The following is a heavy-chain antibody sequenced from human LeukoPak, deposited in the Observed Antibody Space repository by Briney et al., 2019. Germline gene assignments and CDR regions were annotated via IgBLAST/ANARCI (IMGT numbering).Heavy chain of an antibody. J-gene: IGHJ4*02. Sequence: ASVKVSCKASGYTFTSYGISWVRQAPGQGLEWMGWISAYNGDTNYAQKLQGRVTMTTDTSTSTVYMDLRSLRSDDTAVYYCARERPEVYYFDSWGQGTLVTVSS. CDR2: ISAYNGDT. V-gene: IGHV1-18*01. CDR1: GYTFTSYG. CDR3: ARERPEVYYFDS.